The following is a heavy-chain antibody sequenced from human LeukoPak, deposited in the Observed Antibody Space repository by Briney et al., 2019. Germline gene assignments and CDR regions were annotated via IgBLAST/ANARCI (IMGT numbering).Heavy chain of an antibody. D-gene: IGHD3-3*01. Sequence: SETLSLTCTVSGGSISSYYWSWIRQPPGKGLEWIGYIYYSGSTNYNPSLKSRVTISVDTSKNQFSLKLISVTAADTAVDYCARSSSVGPYDFWSGYLSGFDYWGQGTLVTVSS. CDR1: GGSISSYY. CDR2: IYYSGST. J-gene: IGHJ4*02. CDR3: ARSSSVGPYDFWSGYLSGFDY. V-gene: IGHV4-59*01.